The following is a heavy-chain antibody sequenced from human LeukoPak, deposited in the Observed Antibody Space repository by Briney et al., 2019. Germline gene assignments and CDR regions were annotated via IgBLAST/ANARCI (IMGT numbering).Heavy chain of an antibody. Sequence: GRSLRLSCAASGFTFDDYAMHWVRQAPGKGLEWVSGISWNSGSIGYADSVKGRFTISGDNAKNSLYLQMNSLRAEDMALYYCAKDIGPRGQYYFDYWGQGTLATVSS. CDR1: GFTFDDYA. J-gene: IGHJ4*02. D-gene: IGHD3-16*01. CDR3: AKDIGPRGQYYFDY. V-gene: IGHV3-9*03. CDR2: ISWNSGSI.